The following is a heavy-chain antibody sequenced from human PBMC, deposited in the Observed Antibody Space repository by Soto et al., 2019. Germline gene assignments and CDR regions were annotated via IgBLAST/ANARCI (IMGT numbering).Heavy chain of an antibody. J-gene: IGHJ5*02. D-gene: IGHD6-19*01. Sequence: EVRLLESGGGLAQPGGSRRLSCAASGFTFSSSAMNWVRQAPGKGLEWVSSIRVGGGDTFYADSERGRFTVSKDISRNTMYLQINSLSDKKTAIYYCAKCSVGTVRTSGWCNWFAPWGQGTLVTVSS. CDR2: IRVGGGDT. CDR3: AKCSVGTVRTSGWCNWFAP. V-gene: IGHV3-23*01. CDR1: GFTFSSSA.